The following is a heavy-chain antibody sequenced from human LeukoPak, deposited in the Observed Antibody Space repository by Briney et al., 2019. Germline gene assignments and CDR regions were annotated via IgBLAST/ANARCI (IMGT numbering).Heavy chain of an antibody. Sequence: SETLSLTFTVSGGSVSSGGYDWTWIRQPPGKGLQWIGYIYYSGSTNYNASLNSRVTISVDTSKNQFSLKLSSVTAADTAVYYCARDRGLRNVDYWGQGTLVTVSS. CDR2: IYYSGST. J-gene: IGHJ4*02. CDR1: GGSVSSGGYD. V-gene: IGHV4-61*08. CDR3: ARDRGLRNVDY. D-gene: IGHD3-10*01.